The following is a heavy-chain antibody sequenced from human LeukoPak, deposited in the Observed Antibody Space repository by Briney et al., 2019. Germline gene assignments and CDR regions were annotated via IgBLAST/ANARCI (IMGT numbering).Heavy chain of an antibody. J-gene: IGHJ4*02. CDR3: ARDHPDKPAGFDY. CDR2: IIPILGIA. Sequence: SVKVSCKASGGTFSSYAISWVRQAPGQGLEWMGRIIPILGIANYAQKFQGRVTITADKSTSTAYMELSSLRSEDTAVYYCARDHPDKPAGFDYWGQGTLVTVSS. CDR1: GGTFSSYA. V-gene: IGHV1-69*04. D-gene: IGHD2-2*01.